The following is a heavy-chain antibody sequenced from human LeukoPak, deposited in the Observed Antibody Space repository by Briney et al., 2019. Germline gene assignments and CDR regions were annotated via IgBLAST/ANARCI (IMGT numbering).Heavy chain of an antibody. Sequence: GGSLRLSCAASGFTFSSYSMNWVRQAPGKGLEWVSSISSSSSYIYYADSVKGRFTISRDNAKNSLYLQMNSLRAEDTAVYYCARVYGVRGDSSGPAGYWGQGTLVTVSS. CDR2: ISSSSSYI. CDR1: GFTFSSYS. V-gene: IGHV3-21*01. J-gene: IGHJ4*02. CDR3: ARVYGVRGDSSGPAGY. D-gene: IGHD3-22*01.